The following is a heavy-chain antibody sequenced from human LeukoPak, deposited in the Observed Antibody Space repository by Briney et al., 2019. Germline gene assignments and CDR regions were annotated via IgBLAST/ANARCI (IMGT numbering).Heavy chain of an antibody. Sequence: GGSLRLSCAASGFTFSSYGMHWVRQAPGKGLEWVAVIWYDGSNKYYADSVKGRFTISRDNSKNTLYLQMNSLRAEDTGVFYCARGSMTTDYAFDIWGQGTMVTVSS. J-gene: IGHJ3*02. CDR2: IWYDGSNK. CDR1: GFTFSSYG. V-gene: IGHV3-33*01. D-gene: IGHD4-11*01. CDR3: ARGSMTTDYAFDI.